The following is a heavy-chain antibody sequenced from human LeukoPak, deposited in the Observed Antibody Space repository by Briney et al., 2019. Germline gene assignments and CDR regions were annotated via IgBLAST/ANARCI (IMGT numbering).Heavy chain of an antibody. CDR2: IYHSGST. CDR3: ARGTITTVTDS. Sequence: SETLSLTCTVSGYSISSGYYWGWIRQPPGKGLEWIGSIYHSGSTYYNPSLKSRVTISVDTCKNQFSLKLSSVTAADTAVYYCARGTITTVTDSWGPGTLVTVSS. J-gene: IGHJ4*02. CDR1: GYSISSGYY. D-gene: IGHD4-17*01. V-gene: IGHV4-38-2*02.